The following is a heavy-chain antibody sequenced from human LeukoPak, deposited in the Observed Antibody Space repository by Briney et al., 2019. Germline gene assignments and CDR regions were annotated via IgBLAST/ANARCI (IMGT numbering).Heavy chain of an antibody. Sequence: SGTLSLTRTVSGGSLSDYSWTWIRQPPGKGLEWIGYIFYTGATHYNPSLKRRLTLSIDTSANRFSLNLSSVTAEDTAVYYCATIGGNYLSSDAFDIWGPGTMVSVSS. CDR1: GGSLSDYS. J-gene: IGHJ3*02. CDR3: ATIGGNYLSSDAFDI. D-gene: IGHD1-26*01. CDR2: IFYTGAT. V-gene: IGHV4-59*03.